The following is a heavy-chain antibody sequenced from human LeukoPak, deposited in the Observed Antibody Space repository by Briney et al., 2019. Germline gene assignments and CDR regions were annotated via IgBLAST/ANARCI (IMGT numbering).Heavy chain of an antibody. Sequence: GGSLRLSCAASGFTLSDYSMTWVRQAPGQGLEWISFLTSGGVSAFYADSVRGRFTVSRDDARNSLSLYMNTLRADDTAVYYCVSSLNTVMVSPYYLEYWGTGTLVTVSS. V-gene: IGHV3-11*04. CDR3: VSSLNTVMVSPYYLEY. CDR1: GFTLSDYS. CDR2: LTSGGVSA. D-gene: IGHD5-18*01. J-gene: IGHJ4*02.